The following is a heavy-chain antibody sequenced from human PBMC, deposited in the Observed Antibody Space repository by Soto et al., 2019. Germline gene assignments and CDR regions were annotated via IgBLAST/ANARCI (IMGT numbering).Heavy chain of an antibody. Sequence: GGSLRLSCAASGFTFDDYAMHWVRQAPGKGLEWVSGISWNSGSIGYADSVKGRFTISRDNAKNSLYLQVNSLRAEDTALYYCAKDVYRYYYDSSGYPDYWGQGTLVTVSS. J-gene: IGHJ4*02. CDR1: GFTFDDYA. CDR3: AKDVYRYYYDSSGYPDY. V-gene: IGHV3-9*01. CDR2: ISWNSGSI. D-gene: IGHD3-22*01.